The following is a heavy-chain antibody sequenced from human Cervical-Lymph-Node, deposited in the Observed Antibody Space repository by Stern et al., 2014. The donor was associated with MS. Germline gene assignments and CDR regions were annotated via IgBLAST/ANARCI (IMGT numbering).Heavy chain of an antibody. V-gene: IGHV4-59*08. CDR1: GGSITSYF. Sequence: VQLLESGPGLVKPSETLSVTCTVSGGSITSYFWSWIRQPPGKGLAWIGYIFSGGSPASTPPLKSRVPMSVDTPKTQISLKLSSVTAADTAVYLCARHESAYSSPYFDYWGRETLVTVST. CDR3: ARHESAYSSPYFDY. CDR2: IFSGGSP. D-gene: IGHD3-22*01. J-gene: IGHJ4*02.